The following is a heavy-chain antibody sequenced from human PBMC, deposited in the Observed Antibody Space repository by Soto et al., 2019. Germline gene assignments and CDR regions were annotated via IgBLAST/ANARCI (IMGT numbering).Heavy chain of an antibody. J-gene: IGHJ4*02. Sequence: SETLSLTRTVSGRSISPYYWSWVRQPPGKGLEWLGYIYYSGSTNYNPSLTSRVTISVDTSKNQFSLRLSSVTAADTAVYYCARHIRDATGSYRLDYWGPGTVVTVSS. V-gene: IGHV4-59*08. CDR1: GRSISPYY. CDR2: IYYSGST. D-gene: IGHD3-16*02. CDR3: ARHIRDATGSYRLDY.